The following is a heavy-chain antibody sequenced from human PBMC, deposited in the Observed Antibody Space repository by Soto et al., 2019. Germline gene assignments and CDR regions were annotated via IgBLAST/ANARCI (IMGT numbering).Heavy chain of an antibody. Sequence: QVQLVESGGGVVQPGRSLRLSCAASGFTFSSYGMHWVRQAPGKGLEWGAVIWYDGSNKYYADSVKGRFTISRDNSKNTLYLQMNSLRAEDTAVYYCAVVAATGEDYYYYGMDVWGQGTTVTVSS. CDR3: AVVAATGEDYYYYGMDV. D-gene: IGHD2-15*01. CDR1: GFTFSSYG. CDR2: IWYDGSNK. J-gene: IGHJ6*02. V-gene: IGHV3-33*01.